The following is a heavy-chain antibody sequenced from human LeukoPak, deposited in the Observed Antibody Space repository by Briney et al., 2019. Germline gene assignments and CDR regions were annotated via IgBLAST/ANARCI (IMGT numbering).Heavy chain of an antibody. CDR2: IYYSGST. CDR3: ARQAAYHNWFDP. Sequence: SETLSLTCTVSGGSISSGDYYWSWIRQPPGKGLEWIGYIYYSGSTYYNPSLKSRVTISVDTSKNQFSLKLSSVTAADTAVYYCARQAAYHNWFDPWGQGTLVTVSS. CDR1: GGSISSGDYY. V-gene: IGHV4-30-4*01. J-gene: IGHJ5*02. D-gene: IGHD2-15*01.